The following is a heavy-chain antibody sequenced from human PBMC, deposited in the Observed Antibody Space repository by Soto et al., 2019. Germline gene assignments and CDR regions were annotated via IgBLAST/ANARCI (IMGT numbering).Heavy chain of an antibody. CDR3: ARPKRGVFGYYFDY. D-gene: IGHD3-10*01. J-gene: IGHJ4*02. V-gene: IGHV1-69*01. CDR2: IIPIFGTT. CDR1: GDSFSSYA. Sequence: QVQLVQSGAEVKKPGSSVTVSCKASGDSFSSYAISWVRQAPGQGLEWLGGIIPIFGTTNYAQKFQGRVTITADESTSTAYMELSSLRSEDTAVYYCARPKRGVFGYYFDYWGQGTLVTVSS.